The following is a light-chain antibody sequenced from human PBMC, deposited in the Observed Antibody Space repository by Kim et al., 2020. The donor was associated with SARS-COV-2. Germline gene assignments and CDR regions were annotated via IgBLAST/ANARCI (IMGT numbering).Light chain of an antibody. V-gene: IGLV3-21*04. CDR1: NIGSNN. Sequence: SYELTQPPSVSVAPEKTAMITCGGKNIGSNNVHWYQQRPGQAPVLVMSYDTDRPSGIPERFSGSNSGNTATLTITRVEAGDEADYYCQVWDSTSAHPWVVGGGTQLTVL. CDR2: YDT. J-gene: IGLJ3*02. CDR3: QVWDSTSAHPWV.